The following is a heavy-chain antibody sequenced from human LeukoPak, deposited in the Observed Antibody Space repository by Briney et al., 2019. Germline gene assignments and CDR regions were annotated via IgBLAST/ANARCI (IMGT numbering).Heavy chain of an antibody. J-gene: IGHJ4*02. CDR1: GFTFSSYA. CDR3: ATRGYSYDPFDY. V-gene: IGHV3-23*01. D-gene: IGHD5-18*01. Sequence: GGSLRLSCAASGFTFSSYAMSWVRQAPGKGLGWDSAISGSGGSTYYADSVKGRFTISRDNSKNTLYLQMNSLRAEDTAVYYCATRGYSYDPFDYWGQGTLVTVSS. CDR2: ISGSGGST.